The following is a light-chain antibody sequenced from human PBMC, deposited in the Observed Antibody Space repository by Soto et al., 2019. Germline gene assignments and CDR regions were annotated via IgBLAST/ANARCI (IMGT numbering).Light chain of an antibody. CDR1: QSVSSSY. V-gene: IGKV3-20*01. CDR2: GAS. CDR3: QQYGSSIT. J-gene: IGKJ5*01. Sequence: EIVLTQSPGTLSLPPGERATLSCRASQSVSSSYLAWYQQKPGQAPRLLIYGASSRATGIPDRFSGSGSGTDFTLTINRLEPEDFAVYYCQQYGSSITFGQGTRLEIK.